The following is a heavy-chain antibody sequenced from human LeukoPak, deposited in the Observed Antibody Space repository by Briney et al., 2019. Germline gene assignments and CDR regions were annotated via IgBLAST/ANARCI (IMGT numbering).Heavy chain of an antibody. Sequence: SETLSLTCTVSGGSISRHYWNWIRQPPGKGLEWIGYISESGGTNYNPSLKSRVSMSVDLSKNQFSLKVNSVTAADTAVYYCASGGHHYDSSGFHWFDPWGQGAPVTVSS. CDR3: ASGGHHYDSSGFHWFDP. V-gene: IGHV4-4*08. CDR1: GGSISRHY. D-gene: IGHD3-22*01. J-gene: IGHJ5*02. CDR2: ISESGGT.